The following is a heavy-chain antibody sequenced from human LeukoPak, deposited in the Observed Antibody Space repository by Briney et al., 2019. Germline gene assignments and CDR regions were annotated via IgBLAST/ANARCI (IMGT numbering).Heavy chain of an antibody. CDR3: ARFPKRVDFWFWVDY. Sequence: GGSLRHSCAASGFTFSDYYMSWIRQPPGKGLEWVSYISSSGNTIYYADSVKGRSTISRDNAKNSLYLHMNSLRAEDTAVYYCARFPKRVDFWFWVDYWGQGTLVIVSS. CDR2: ISSSGNTI. CDR1: GFTFSDYY. V-gene: IGHV3-11*04. D-gene: IGHD3-3*01. J-gene: IGHJ4*02.